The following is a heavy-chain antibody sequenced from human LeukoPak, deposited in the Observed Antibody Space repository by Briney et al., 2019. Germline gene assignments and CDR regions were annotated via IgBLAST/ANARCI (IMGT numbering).Heavy chain of an antibody. D-gene: IGHD3-3*01. CDR2: IIPIFGTA. CDR3: ASASYYDFWSGSFDV. V-gene: IGHV1-69*13. J-gene: IGHJ6*02. CDR1: GGTFISYA. Sequence: ASVKVSCKASGGTFISYAISWVRQAPGQGLEWMGGIIPIFGTANYAQKFQGRVTITADESTSTAYMELSSLRSEDTAVYYCASASYYDFWSGSFDVWGQGTTVTVSS.